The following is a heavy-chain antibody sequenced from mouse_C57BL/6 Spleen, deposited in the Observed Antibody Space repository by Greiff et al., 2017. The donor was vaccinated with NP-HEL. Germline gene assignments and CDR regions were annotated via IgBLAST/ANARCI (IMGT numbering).Heavy chain of an antibody. D-gene: IGHD3-3*01. Sequence: VQLQQSGPELVKPGASVQISCKASGYAFSSSWMNWVKQRPGKGLEWIGRIYPGDGDTNYNGKFKGKATLTADKSSSTAYMQLSSLTSEDSAVYFCARGGDEYFDVWGTGTTVTVSS. V-gene: IGHV1-82*01. CDR2: IYPGDGDT. J-gene: IGHJ1*03. CDR1: GYAFSSSW. CDR3: ARGGDEYFDV.